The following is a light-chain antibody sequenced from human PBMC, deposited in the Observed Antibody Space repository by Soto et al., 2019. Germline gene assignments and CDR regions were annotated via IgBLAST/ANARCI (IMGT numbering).Light chain of an antibody. Sequence: IQMTQSPSSLSASVGDIVTITCLARQGIRSGVGWYQQQPGKAPKRLIYATFTLQSGVPSRFSGSGSGTEFTLTISSLQPEDFATYYCLQHNTYPFTCGGGTKVESK. CDR1: QGIRSG. CDR3: LQHNTYPFT. V-gene: IGKV1-17*01. CDR2: ATF. J-gene: IGKJ4*02.